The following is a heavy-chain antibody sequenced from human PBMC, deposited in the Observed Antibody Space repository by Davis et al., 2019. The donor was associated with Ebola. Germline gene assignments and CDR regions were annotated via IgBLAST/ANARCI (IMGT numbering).Heavy chain of an antibody. Sequence: GGSLRLSCAASGFTFSDHWMHWVRQAPGKGLVWVSAISGSGGSTYYADSVKGRFTISRDNSKNTLYLQMNSLRADDTAVYYCAKGSIAVALFDYWGQGTLVTVSS. D-gene: IGHD6-19*01. CDR1: GFTFSDHW. V-gene: IGHV3-23*01. CDR2: ISGSGGST. CDR3: AKGSIAVALFDY. J-gene: IGHJ4*02.